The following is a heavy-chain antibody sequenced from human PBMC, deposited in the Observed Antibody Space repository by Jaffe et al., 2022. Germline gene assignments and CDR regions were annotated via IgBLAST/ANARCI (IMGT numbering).Heavy chain of an antibody. D-gene: IGHD3-22*01. V-gene: IGHV3-7*05. Sequence: EVQLVESGGGLVQPGGSLRLSCADSGLTFSHYWMSWVRQAPGKGLEWVAIIKQDGSEKYYLDSVKGRFSISRDNAKNSLYLQMNGLRTEDTAVYYCARDWHYDSSGPEQNDVLDIWGQGTMVTVSS. J-gene: IGHJ3*02. CDR2: IKQDGSEK. CDR3: ARDWHYDSSGPEQNDVLDI. CDR1: GLTFSHYW.